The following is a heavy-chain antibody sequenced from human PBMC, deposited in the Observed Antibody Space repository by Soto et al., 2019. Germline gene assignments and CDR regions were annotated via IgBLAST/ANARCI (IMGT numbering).Heavy chain of an antibody. CDR1: GASINSGGYY. CDR3: ASGNVWGVILAS. J-gene: IGHJ4*02. V-gene: IGHV4-31*03. Sequence: QVQLQESGPGLVKPSQTLSLTCTVSGASINSGGYYWSWIRQLPGKGLEWIGYIYFSGSTYYNPSLESRVTISLDTSQNQFSLKVSSVIAADTAVYHCASGNVWGVILASWGQGTLVTVS. D-gene: IGHD3-16*01. CDR2: IYFSGST.